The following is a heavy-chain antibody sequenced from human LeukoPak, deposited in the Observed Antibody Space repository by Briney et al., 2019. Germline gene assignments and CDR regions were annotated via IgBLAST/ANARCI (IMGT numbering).Heavy chain of an antibody. CDR3: ARAVYSTNWFDP. J-gene: IGHJ5*02. V-gene: IGHV3-23*01. D-gene: IGHD6-13*01. CDR2: ISGDGEST. Sequence: GGSLRLSCAASGFTFTSYALDWVRQAPGKGREWISVISGDGESTHYADSVKGRFTISRDNSKNTLYLQMNSLRAEDTAVYYCARAVYSTNWFDPWGQGTLVTVSS. CDR1: GFTFTSYA.